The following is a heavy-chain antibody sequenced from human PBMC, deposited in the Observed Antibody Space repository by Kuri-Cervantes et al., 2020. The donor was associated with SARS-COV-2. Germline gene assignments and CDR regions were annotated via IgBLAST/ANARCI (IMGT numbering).Heavy chain of an antibody. D-gene: IGHD2-2*02. CDR1: GGSFSGYY. CDR3: ARGDCSSTSCYTWGAEIY. Sequence: GSLRLSCAVHGGSFSGYYWSWIRQPPGKGLEWIGEINHSGSTNYNPSLKSRVTISVDTSKNQFSLKLNSVTASDTAVYYCARGDCSSTSCYTWGAEIYWGHGTLVTVSS. V-gene: IGHV4-34*01. CDR2: INHSGST. J-gene: IGHJ4*01.